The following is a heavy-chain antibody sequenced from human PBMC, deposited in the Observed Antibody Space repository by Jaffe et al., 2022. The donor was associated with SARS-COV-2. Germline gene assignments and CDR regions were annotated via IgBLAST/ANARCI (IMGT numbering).Heavy chain of an antibody. CDR2: INHSGST. V-gene: IGHV4-34*01. CDR3: ARTRHSYGKDY. Sequence: QVQLQQWGAGLLKPSETLSLTCAVYGGSFSGYYWSWIRQPPGKGLEWIGEINHSGSTNYNPSLKSRVTISVDTSKNQFSLKLSSVTAADTAVYYCARTRHSYGKDYWGQGTLVTVSS. J-gene: IGHJ4*02. D-gene: IGHD5-18*01. CDR1: GGSFSGYY.